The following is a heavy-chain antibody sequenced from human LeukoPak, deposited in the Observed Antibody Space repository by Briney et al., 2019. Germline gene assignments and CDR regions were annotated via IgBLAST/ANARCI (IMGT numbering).Heavy chain of an antibody. J-gene: IGHJ4*02. CDR2: IAAGGTA. D-gene: IGHD3-3*01. CDR3: AKDNWVAWYYDFWSGYSEDY. V-gene: IGHV3-23*01. Sequence: PGGSLRLSCAASGFTFSNYAMSWVRQAPGEGLEWVSAIAAGGTAYYADSVKGRFTISRDNSKNTLSLQMSSLRAEDTAVYYCAKDNWVAWYYDFWSGYSEDYWGQGTLVTVSS. CDR1: GFTFSNYA.